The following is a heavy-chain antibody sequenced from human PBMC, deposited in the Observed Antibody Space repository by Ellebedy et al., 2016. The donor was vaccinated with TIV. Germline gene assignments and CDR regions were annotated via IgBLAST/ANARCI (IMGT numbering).Heavy chain of an antibody. V-gene: IGHV4-61*01. CDR3: ARDDPSGWLDP. J-gene: IGHJ5*02. D-gene: IGHD3-10*01. CDR2: IYYSGST. CDR1: GGSVSSGRYY. Sequence: MPGGSLRLSCTVSGGSVSSGRYYWSWLRQPPGKELEWAGYIYYSGSTNYNPSLKSRVTISIDTSNNQFSLRLTSVTAADTAVYYCARDDPSGWLDPWGQGTLVTVSS.